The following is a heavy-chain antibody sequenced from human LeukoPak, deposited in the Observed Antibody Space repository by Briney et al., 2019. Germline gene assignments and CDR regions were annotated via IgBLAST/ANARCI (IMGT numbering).Heavy chain of an antibody. V-gene: IGHV3-30*12. CDR2: IIENGRNQ. D-gene: IGHD1-26*01. Sequence: PGGSLRLSCAASGFTFSSYSMDWVRQAPGEGLDWVAVIIENGRNQYYADSVKGRFTISRDNAKNMMYLLMNSLRGEDTAVYYCARDRGSTEFDYWGQGTLVTVSS. CDR3: ARDRGSTEFDY. J-gene: IGHJ4*02. CDR1: GFTFSSYS.